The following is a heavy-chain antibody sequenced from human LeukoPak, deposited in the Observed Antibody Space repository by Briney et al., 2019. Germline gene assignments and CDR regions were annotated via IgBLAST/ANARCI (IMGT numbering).Heavy chain of an antibody. CDR3: AGELSSSTQTLNYYYYYGMDV. V-gene: IGHV1-46*01. CDR1: GYTFTSYY. Sequence: ASVKVSCKASGYTFTSYYMHWVRQAPGQGLEWMGIINPSGGSTSYAQKFQGRVTMTRDTSTSTVYMGLSSLRSEDTAVYYCAGELSSSTQTLNYYYYYGMDVWGKGTTVTVSS. D-gene: IGHD2-2*01. CDR2: INPSGGST. J-gene: IGHJ6*04.